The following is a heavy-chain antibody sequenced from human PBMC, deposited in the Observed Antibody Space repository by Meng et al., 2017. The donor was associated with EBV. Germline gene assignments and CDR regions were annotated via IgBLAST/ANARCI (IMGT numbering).Heavy chain of an antibody. CDR3: ARAEIASAGRLDY. D-gene: IGHD6-13*01. J-gene: IGHJ4*02. V-gene: IGHV1-69*06. CDR1: CGTFSSYS. CDR2: IIPNFCTA. Sequence: QGQVGMCWAGGMWTGSSMKASSKASCGTFSSYSIGWVRQAPGEGLEGRGWIIPNFCTANYAQEFQGRVTITADKSTSTAYMELSSLRSEDTAVYYCARAEIASAGRLDYWGQGTLVTVSS.